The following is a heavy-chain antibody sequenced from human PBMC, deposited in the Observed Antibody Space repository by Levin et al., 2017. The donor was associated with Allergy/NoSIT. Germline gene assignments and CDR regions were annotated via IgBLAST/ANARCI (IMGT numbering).Heavy chain of an antibody. Sequence: GESLKISCAASGFTFSSYSMNWVRQAPGKGLEWVSYISSSSSTIYYADSVKGRFTISRDNAKNSLYLQMNSLRAEDTAVYYCARLSTVTLRDSAVGTDYWGQGTLVTVSS. J-gene: IGHJ4*02. CDR1: GFTFSSYS. CDR2: ISSSSSTI. D-gene: IGHD4-17*01. V-gene: IGHV3-48*01. CDR3: ARLSTVTLRDSAVGTDY.